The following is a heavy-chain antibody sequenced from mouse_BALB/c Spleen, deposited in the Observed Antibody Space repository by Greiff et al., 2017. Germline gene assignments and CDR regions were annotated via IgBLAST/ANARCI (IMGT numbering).Heavy chain of an antibody. CDR1: GYTFTSYW. J-gene: IGHJ4*01. CDR3: ALLVLRDYYAMDY. Sequence: VQLQQPGAELVKPGASVKLSCKASGYTFTSYWMHWVKQRPGQGLEWIGEINPSNGRTNYNEKFKSKATLTVDKSSSTAYMQLSSLTSEDSAVYYCALLVLRDYYAMDYWGQGTSVTVSS. CDR2: INPSNGRT. D-gene: IGHD2-14*01. V-gene: IGHV1S81*02.